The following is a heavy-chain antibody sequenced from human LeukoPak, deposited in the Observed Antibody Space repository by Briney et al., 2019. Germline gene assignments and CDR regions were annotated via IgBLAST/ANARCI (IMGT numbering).Heavy chain of an antibody. CDR1: GGSFSGYY. J-gene: IGHJ5*02. V-gene: IGHV4-34*01. CDR2: INHSGST. Sequence: PSETLSLTCAVYGGSFSGYYWSWIRQPPGKGREWIGEINHSGSTNYNPSLKSRVTISVDTSKNQFSLKLSSVTAADTAVYYCASARGYSYGPFDPWGQGTLVTVSS. CDR3: ASARGYSYGPFDP. D-gene: IGHD5-18*01.